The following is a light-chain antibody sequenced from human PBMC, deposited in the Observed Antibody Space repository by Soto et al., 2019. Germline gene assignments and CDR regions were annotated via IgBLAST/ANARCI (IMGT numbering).Light chain of an antibody. V-gene: IGKV3-20*01. CDR1: QSVDNSH. Sequence: ETVLTQSPGTLYFSPGERATLSCRASQSVDNSHVAWYQQRRGLPPRLLIYGASNGATGIPDRFSGSGSGADFTLTISRLEPEDFAVYFCQQYGNSPPGTFGQGTRL. J-gene: IGKJ5*01. CDR3: QQYGNSPPGT. CDR2: GAS.